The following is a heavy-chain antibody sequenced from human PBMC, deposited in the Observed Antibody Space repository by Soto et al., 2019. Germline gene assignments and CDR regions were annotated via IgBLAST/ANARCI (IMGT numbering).Heavy chain of an antibody. V-gene: IGHV4-34*01. CDR1: GASLSGYY. J-gene: IGHJ4*02. Sequence: QVQLQQWGAGLLKPSETLSLTCAVSGASLSGYYRSWIRQPPGKGLEWIGETNDSGSTSYNPSLMSRVTISGDTSMNQFSLKLTSMTDADTAVYYCANHIGVCSGDGCYRGFDCWGQGTLVTVSS. CDR3: ANHIGVCSGDGCYRGFDC. CDR2: TNDSGST. D-gene: IGHD2-15*01.